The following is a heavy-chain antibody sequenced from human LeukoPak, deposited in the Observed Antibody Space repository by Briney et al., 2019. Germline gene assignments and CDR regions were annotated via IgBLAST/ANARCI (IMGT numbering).Heavy chain of an antibody. J-gene: IGHJ5*02. Sequence: SETPSLTCAVYGGSFSGYYWSWIRQPPGKGLEWIGEINHSGSTNYNPSLKSRVTISVDTSKNQFSLKLSSVTAADTAVYYCARGRVTRNWFDPWGQGTLVTVSS. CDR1: GGSFSGYY. V-gene: IGHV4-34*01. D-gene: IGHD4-23*01. CDR3: ARGRVTRNWFDP. CDR2: INHSGST.